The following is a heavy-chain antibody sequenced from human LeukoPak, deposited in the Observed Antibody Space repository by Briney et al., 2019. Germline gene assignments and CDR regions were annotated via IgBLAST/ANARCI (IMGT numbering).Heavy chain of an antibody. J-gene: IGHJ4*02. V-gene: IGHV4-31*03. D-gene: IGHD4-23*01. CDR2: ICYSGST. Sequence: SETLSLTCTVSGGSIGSGGYYWSWIRQHPGKGLEWIGYICYSGSTYYNPSLKSRLTISVDTSKNQFSLKLSSVTAADTAVYYCARTTVVAKYFDYWGQGTLVTVSS. CDR1: GGSIGSGGYY. CDR3: ARTTVVAKYFDY.